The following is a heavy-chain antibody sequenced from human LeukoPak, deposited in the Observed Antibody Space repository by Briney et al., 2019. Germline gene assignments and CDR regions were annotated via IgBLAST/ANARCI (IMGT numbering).Heavy chain of an antibody. Sequence: GGSLRLSCAASGFTFSSYWMHWVRQAPGKGLVWVSRISPDESGTSYADSVKGRFTISRDNAKNTVFLQMNSLRAEDTALYYCGKTSTSCFDYWGQGTLVTVSS. J-gene: IGHJ4*02. D-gene: IGHD2-2*01. V-gene: IGHV3-74*01. CDR3: GKTSTSCFDY. CDR2: ISPDESGT. CDR1: GFTFSSYW.